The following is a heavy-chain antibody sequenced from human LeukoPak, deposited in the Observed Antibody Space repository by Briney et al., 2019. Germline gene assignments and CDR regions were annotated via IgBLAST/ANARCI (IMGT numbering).Heavy chain of an antibody. Sequence: PGGSLRLSCAASGFTFSDYYMSWIRQAPGKGLEWVSYISSSGGTIYYADSVKGRFTISRDNSKDTLYLQMTSLRAEDTAIYYCAKDQSGGNYYYDKNAYPRWFAPWGQGTLVTVSS. CDR2: ISSSGGTI. V-gene: IGHV3-11*01. D-gene: IGHD3-22*01. CDR3: AKDQSGGNYYYDKNAYPRWFAP. J-gene: IGHJ5*02. CDR1: GFTFSDYY.